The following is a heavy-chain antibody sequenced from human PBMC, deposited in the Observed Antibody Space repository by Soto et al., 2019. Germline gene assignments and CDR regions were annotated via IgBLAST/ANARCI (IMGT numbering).Heavy chain of an antibody. D-gene: IGHD2-21*02. Sequence: QVQLVQSGAEVKKLGSSVKVSCKASGGTFSSYTISWVRQAPGQGLEWMGRIIPILGIANYAQKFQGRVTITADKSTSTAYMELSSLRSEDTAVYYCARAAEAYCGGDCYPPFDYWGQGTLVTVSS. CDR2: IIPILGIA. J-gene: IGHJ4*02. CDR1: GGTFSSYT. CDR3: ARAAEAYCGGDCYPPFDY. V-gene: IGHV1-69*02.